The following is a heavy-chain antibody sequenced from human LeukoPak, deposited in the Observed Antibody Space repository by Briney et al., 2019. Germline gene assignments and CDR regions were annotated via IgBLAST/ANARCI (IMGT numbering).Heavy chain of an antibody. D-gene: IGHD5-18*01. CDR2: VHSDGSDT. CDR3: AREGLGYSYDY. J-gene: IGHJ4*02. Sequence: GGSLRLSCAASGFTFSNYWMHWVRQAPGKGLMWVSRVHSDGSDTNYADSGKGQFTISRDNAKSTLYLQMNSLRAEDTAVYYCAREGLGYSYDYWGQGTLVTVSS. V-gene: IGHV3-74*01. CDR1: GFTFSNYW.